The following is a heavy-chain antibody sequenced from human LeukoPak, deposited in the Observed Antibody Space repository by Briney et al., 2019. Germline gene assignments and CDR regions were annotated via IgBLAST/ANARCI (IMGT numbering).Heavy chain of an antibody. CDR1: GSTFSDYY. CDR3: ARTLGYCSSTSCYTVAGLGY. Sequence: GGSLRLSCAASGSTFSDYYMSWIRQAPGKGLEWVSYISSSGSTIYYADSVKGRFTISRDNAKNSLYLQMNSLRAEDTAVYYCARTLGYCSSTSCYTVAGLGYWGQGILVTVSS. D-gene: IGHD2-2*02. CDR2: ISSSGSTI. V-gene: IGHV3-11*01. J-gene: IGHJ4*02.